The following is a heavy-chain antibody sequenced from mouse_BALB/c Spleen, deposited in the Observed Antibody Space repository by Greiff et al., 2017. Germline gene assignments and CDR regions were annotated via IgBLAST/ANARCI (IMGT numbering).Heavy chain of an antibody. CDR2: IDPSDSYT. J-gene: IGHJ2*01. CDR1: GYTFTSYW. Sequence: QVQLQQSGAELVKPGASVKLSCKASGYTFTSYWMHWVKQRPGQGLEWIGEIDPSDSYTNYNQKFKGKATLTVDKSASTAYMQLSSLTSEDSAVYYCARNYGNYPYYLDYWGQGTTLTVSS. D-gene: IGHD2-1*01. CDR3: ARNYGNYPYYLDY. V-gene: IGHV1-69*02.